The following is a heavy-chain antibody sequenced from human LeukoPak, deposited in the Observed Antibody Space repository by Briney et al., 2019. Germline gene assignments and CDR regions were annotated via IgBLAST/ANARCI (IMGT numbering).Heavy chain of an antibody. Sequence: SETLSLTCAVSGGSISSGGYSWSWIRQPPGKGLEWIGYIYHSGSTYYNPSLKSRVTISVDRSKNQFSLKLSSVTAAGTAVYYCASGTTVTPSAYWGQGTLVTVSS. J-gene: IGHJ4*02. CDR3: ASGTTVTPSAY. CDR1: GGSISSGGYS. CDR2: IYHSGST. D-gene: IGHD4-17*01. V-gene: IGHV4-30-2*01.